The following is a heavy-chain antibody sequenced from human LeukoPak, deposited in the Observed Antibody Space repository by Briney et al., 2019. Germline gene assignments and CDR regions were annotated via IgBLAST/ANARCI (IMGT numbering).Heavy chain of an antibody. D-gene: IGHD4-17*01. Sequence: SVKVSCNASGGTFSSYAISWVRQAPGQGLEWMGRIIPILGIANYAQKFQGRVTITADKSTSTAYMELSSLRSEDTAVYYCARDYDYGDYVSAFDIWGQGTMVTVSS. J-gene: IGHJ3*02. CDR2: IIPILGIA. CDR3: ARDYDYGDYVSAFDI. CDR1: GGTFSSYA. V-gene: IGHV1-69*04.